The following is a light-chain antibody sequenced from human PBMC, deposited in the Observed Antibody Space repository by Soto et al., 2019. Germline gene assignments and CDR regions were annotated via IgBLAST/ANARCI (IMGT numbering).Light chain of an antibody. CDR2: DAS. V-gene: IGKV3-11*01. Sequence: EIVLTQSPATLSLSPGERATLSCRASQSVSSYLAWYQQKPGQAPRLLIYDASNRATGIPARFSGSGSGTDFTLTISSLEPEDFAVYFCQHRSNWPLTFGGGTKVEIK. CDR3: QHRSNWPLT. CDR1: QSVSSY. J-gene: IGKJ4*01.